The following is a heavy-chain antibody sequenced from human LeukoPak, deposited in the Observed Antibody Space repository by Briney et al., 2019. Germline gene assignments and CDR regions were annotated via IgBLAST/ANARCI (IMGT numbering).Heavy chain of an antibody. Sequence: SETLSLTCTVSGGSISSRSYYWGWIRQPPEKGLEWMGCIYYSGSTSYNPSLKSRVTISVDTSKNQFSLKLSSVTAADTAVYYCARQFGSFVPYGGDPDRLGYWGQGTLVTVSS. CDR1: GGSISSRSYY. CDR3: ARQFGSFVPYGGDPDRLGY. D-gene: IGHD4-23*01. J-gene: IGHJ4*02. CDR2: IYYSGST. V-gene: IGHV4-39*01.